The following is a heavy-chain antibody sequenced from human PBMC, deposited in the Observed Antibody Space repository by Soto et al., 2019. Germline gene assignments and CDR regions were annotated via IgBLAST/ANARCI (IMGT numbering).Heavy chain of an antibody. V-gene: IGHV4-39*01. Sequence: QLQLQESGPGLVKPSETLSLTCTVSGGSISSSSYYWGWIRQPPGKGLEWIGSIYYSGSTYYNPSPMNGVTTSVDTTNNHIPLQLMSVTAADKAVVYCGRQTPENSRSDNWGQGTLVTVSS. D-gene: IGHD2-15*01. CDR2: IYYSGST. CDR3: GRQTPENSRSDN. CDR1: GGSISSSSYY. J-gene: IGHJ4*02.